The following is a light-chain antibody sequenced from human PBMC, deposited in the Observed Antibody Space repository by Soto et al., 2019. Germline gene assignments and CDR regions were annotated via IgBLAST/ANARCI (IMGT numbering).Light chain of an antibody. CDR1: HSVASY. CDR3: PESSTTPAYT. Sequence: DIQMTQSPSSLSASVGDRVTITCRASHSVASYFNWFQQRPGKAPSLLIYAATTLHTGVPSRFSGSRSGTNFTLTISRLQPDYFVIYYCPESSTTPAYTFRFGTKVDIK. CDR2: AAT. J-gene: IGKJ4*02. V-gene: IGKV1-39*01.